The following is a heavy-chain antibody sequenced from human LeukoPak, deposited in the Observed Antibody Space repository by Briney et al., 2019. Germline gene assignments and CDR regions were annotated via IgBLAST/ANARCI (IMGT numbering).Heavy chain of an antibody. CDR1: GFTFDDYA. J-gene: IGHJ6*02. V-gene: IGHV3-9*01. CDR3: AKDIWEGESGYYYYYGMDV. D-gene: IGHD1-26*01. Sequence: PGRSLRLSCAASGFTFDDYAMHWDRQAPGKGLEWVSGISWNSGSIGYADSVKGRFTISRDNAKNSLYLQMNSLRAEDTALYYCAKDIWEGESGYYYYYGMDVWGQGTTVTVSS. CDR2: ISWNSGSI.